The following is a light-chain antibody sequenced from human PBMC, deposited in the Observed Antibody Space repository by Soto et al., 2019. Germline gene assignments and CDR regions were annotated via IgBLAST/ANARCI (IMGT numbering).Light chain of an antibody. CDR3: QSYDTSLHAVV. V-gene: IGLV1-40*01. Sequence: QLVLTQPPSVSGAPGQRVTISCTGSSSNIGAGYDLHWYQQLPGTAPKLLIYGNINRPSGVPDRFSGSKSGTSASLAITGLQAEDEADYYCQSYDTSLHAVVFGGGTKLTVL. J-gene: IGLJ2*01. CDR1: SSNIGAGYD. CDR2: GNI.